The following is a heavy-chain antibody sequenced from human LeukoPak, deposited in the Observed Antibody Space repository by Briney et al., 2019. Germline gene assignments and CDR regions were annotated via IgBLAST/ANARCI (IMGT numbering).Heavy chain of an antibody. V-gene: IGHV3-23*01. CDR3: AKEIFGVVITYFDY. Sequence: GGSLRLSCAASGFTSSSYAMSWVRQAPGKGLEWVSAISGSGGSTYYADSVKGRLTISRDNSKNTLCLQMNSLRAEDTAVYYCAKEIFGVVITYFDYRGQGTLVTVSS. D-gene: IGHD3-3*01. CDR1: GFTSSSYA. J-gene: IGHJ4*02. CDR2: ISGSGGST.